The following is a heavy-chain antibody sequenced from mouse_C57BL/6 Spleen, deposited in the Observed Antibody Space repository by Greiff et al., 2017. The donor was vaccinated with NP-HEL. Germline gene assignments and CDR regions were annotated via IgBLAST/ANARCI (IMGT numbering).Heavy chain of an antibody. Sequence: VQLQQSGAELVKPGASVKLSCKASGYTFTSYWMHWVKQRPGQGLEWIGMIHPNSGSTNYNEKFKSKATLTVDKSSSTAYMQLSSLTSEDSAVYYGARNGYQHWYFDVWGTGTTVTVSS. V-gene: IGHV1-64*01. D-gene: IGHD2-2*01. CDR2: IHPNSGST. CDR1: GYTFTSYW. CDR3: ARNGYQHWYFDV. J-gene: IGHJ1*03.